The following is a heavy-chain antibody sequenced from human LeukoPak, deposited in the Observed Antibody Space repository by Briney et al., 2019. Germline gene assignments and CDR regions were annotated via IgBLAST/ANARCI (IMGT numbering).Heavy chain of an antibody. D-gene: IGHD3-16*02. CDR3: ASTHMITFGGVITLDY. J-gene: IGHJ4*02. CDR1: GGTFSSYA. Sequence: SVKVSCKASGGTFSSYAISWVRQAPGQGLEWMGGIIPIFGTANYAQKFQGRVTITADKSTSTAYMELSSLRSEDTAVYYCASTHMITFGGVITLDYWGQGTLVTVSS. CDR2: IIPIFGTA. V-gene: IGHV1-69*06.